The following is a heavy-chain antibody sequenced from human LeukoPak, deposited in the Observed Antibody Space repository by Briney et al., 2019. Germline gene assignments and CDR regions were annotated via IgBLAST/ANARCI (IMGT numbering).Heavy chain of an antibody. Sequence: GGSLRLSCAASGFAFSAYAMSWVRQAPGKGLEWVSAISGSISGSGGSTYYADSVMGRFTISRDNSKNTLFLQLNSLRAEDTAVYYCAKEGIAVASFDYWGQGTLVTVSS. J-gene: IGHJ4*02. D-gene: IGHD6-19*01. V-gene: IGHV3-23*01. CDR1: GFAFSAYA. CDR3: AKEGIAVASFDY. CDR2: ISGSISGSGGST.